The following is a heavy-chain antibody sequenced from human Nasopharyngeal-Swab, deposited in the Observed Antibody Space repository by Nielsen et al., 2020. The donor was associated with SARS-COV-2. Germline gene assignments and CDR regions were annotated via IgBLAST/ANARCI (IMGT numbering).Heavy chain of an antibody. V-gene: IGHV1-2*06. D-gene: IGHD1-26*01. CDR3: AADSGSLVFDY. J-gene: IGHJ4*02. CDR2: INPNSGGT. Sequence: ASVKVSCKASGYTFTSYGISWVRQAPGQGLEWMGRINPNSGGTNYAQKFQGRVTMTRDTSISTAYMELSRLRSDDTAVYYCAADSGSLVFDYWGQGTLVTVSS. CDR1: GYTFTSYG.